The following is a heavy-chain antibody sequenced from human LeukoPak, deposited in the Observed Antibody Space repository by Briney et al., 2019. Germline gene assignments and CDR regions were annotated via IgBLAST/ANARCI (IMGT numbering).Heavy chain of an antibody. CDR3: ARDHHYYDSSGYGY. J-gene: IGHJ4*02. D-gene: IGHD3-22*01. CDR1: GGTFSSYA. V-gene: IGHV1-69*17. Sequence: SVKVSCKASGGTFSSYAISWVRQAPGQGLEWMGGIIPIFGIANYAQKFQGRVTITADKSTSTAYMELSSLRSEDTAVYYCARDHHYYDSSGYGYWGQGTLVTVSS. CDR2: IIPIFGIA.